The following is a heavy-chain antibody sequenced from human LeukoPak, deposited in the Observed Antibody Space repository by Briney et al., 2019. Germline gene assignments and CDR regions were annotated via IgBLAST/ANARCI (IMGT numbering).Heavy chain of an antibody. D-gene: IGHD3-3*01. CDR2: ISGSGGST. CDR3: AKDKTYDDFWSGHDAFDI. V-gene: IGHV3-23*01. Sequence: GGSLRLSCAASGFTFSSYAMSWVRQAPGKGLEWVSAISGSGGSTYYADSVKGRFTISRGISKNTLYLQMKSLRAGDTAVYYCAKDKTYDDFWSGHDAFDIWGQGTMVPVSS. CDR1: GFTFSSYA. J-gene: IGHJ3*02.